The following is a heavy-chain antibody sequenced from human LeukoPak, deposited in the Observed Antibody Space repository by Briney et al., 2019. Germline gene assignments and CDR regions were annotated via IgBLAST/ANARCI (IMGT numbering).Heavy chain of an antibody. CDR1: GFTFSSYG. V-gene: IGHV3-7*01. J-gene: IGHJ3*02. D-gene: IGHD3-22*01. CDR3: ARDRGDYYDSSAYPLDDAFDI. CDR2: IKQDGSEK. Sequence: PGGSLRLSCAASGFTFSSYGMHWVRQAPGKGLEWVANIKQDGSEKYYVDSVKGRFTISRDNAKNSLYLQMNSLRAEDTAVYYCARDRGDYYDSSAYPLDDAFDIWGQGTMVTVSS.